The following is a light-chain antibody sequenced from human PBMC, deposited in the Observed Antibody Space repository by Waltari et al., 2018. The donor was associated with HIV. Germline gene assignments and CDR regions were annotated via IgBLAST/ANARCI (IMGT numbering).Light chain of an antibody. V-gene: IGLV2-14*01. Sequence: QSALNPPASVSGSPAQSLTISCTGSTTAVDAYKSVSWYQQHQGKAPKLMIYEVSNRPSAVSNRFACSKSGNTASLTISGLQAEDEADYFCSSYTSSSTLVFGSGTKVTVL. CDR3: SSYTSSSTLV. CDR1: TTAVDAYKS. J-gene: IGLJ1*01. CDR2: EVS.